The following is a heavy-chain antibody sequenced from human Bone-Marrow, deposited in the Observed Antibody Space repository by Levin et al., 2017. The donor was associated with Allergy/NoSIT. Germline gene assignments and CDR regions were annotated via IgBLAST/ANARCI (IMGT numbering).Heavy chain of an antibody. CDR3: AKGLTDDDAFDI. J-gene: IGHJ3*02. CDR2: ISGSGGST. V-gene: IGHV3-23*01. D-gene: IGHD1-1*01. Sequence: GESLKISCAASGFTFSSYAMSWVRQAPGKGLEWVSAISGSGGSTYYADSVKGRFTISRDNSKNTLYLQMNSLRAEDTAVYYCAKGLTDDDAFDIWGQGTMVTVSS. CDR1: GFTFSSYA.